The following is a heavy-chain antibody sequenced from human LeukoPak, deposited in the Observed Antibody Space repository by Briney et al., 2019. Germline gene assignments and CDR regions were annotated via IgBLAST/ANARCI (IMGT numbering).Heavy chain of an antibody. V-gene: IGHV3-30*02. CDR2: IRYDGSRK. CDR1: GFTVSSNY. D-gene: IGHD3-22*01. Sequence: TGGSLRLSCAASGFTVSSNYMSWVRQAPDKGLEGVAFIRYDGSRKYYTDSVKGRFTISRDNSKNTLSLQMNSLRAEDTALYYCAKVTGSGFYYPFDYWGQGTLVTVSS. J-gene: IGHJ4*02. CDR3: AKVTGSGFYYPFDY.